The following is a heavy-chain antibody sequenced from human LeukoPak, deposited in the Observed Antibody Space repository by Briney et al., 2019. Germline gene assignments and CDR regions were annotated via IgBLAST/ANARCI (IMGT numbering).Heavy chain of an antibody. V-gene: IGHV4-38-2*02. D-gene: IGHD3-3*01. CDR2: IYHSEST. J-gene: IGHJ4*02. CDR3: ARANDFWSGYLSTSFDY. Sequence: SETLSLTCTVSGYSISSGYYWGWIRQAPGKGLEWIGSIYHSESTYYNPSLKSRVTILVDTSKNQFSLKLSSVTAADTAVYYCARANDFWSGYLSTSFDYWGQGTLVTVSS. CDR1: GYSISSGYY.